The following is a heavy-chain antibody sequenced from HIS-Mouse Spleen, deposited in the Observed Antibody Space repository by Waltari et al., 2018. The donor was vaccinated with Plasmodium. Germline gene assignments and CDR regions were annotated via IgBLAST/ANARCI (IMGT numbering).Heavy chain of an antibody. CDR3: ARKGTVALDC. V-gene: IGHV1-2*02. D-gene: IGHD1-7*01. Sequence: QVQLVQSGAEVKKPGASVKVSCKASGYTFTGSYMHWVRQAPGQGLEWMGWINPNSGGTKYAQKFQGRVNMTRETSISTAYMELRRLRSYDTAVYYCARKGTVALDCWGQGTLVTVSS. J-gene: IGHJ4*02. CDR1: GYTFTGSY. CDR2: INPNSGGT.